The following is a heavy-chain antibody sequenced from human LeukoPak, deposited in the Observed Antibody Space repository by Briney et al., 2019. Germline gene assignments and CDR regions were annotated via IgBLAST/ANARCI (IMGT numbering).Heavy chain of an antibody. Sequence: GGSLRLSCAASGFTFSDYYMTWIRQAPGKGLEWLSYISGGGSATYYADSVKGRFTVSRDNAKNSLYLQMNSLRAEDTAVYYCARDLNYGDYVFDYWGQGTLVTVSS. V-gene: IGHV3-11*01. CDR1: GFTFSDYY. J-gene: IGHJ4*02. D-gene: IGHD4-17*01. CDR3: ARDLNYGDYVFDY. CDR2: ISGGGSAT.